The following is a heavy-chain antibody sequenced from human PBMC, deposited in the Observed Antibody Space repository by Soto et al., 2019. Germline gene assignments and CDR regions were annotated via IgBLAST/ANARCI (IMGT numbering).Heavy chain of an antibody. Sequence: GSLGMSCSAAGFTGSSKYMSLVRQAPGKVLEWVSVIYSGGSTYYADSVKGRFTISRDNSKNTLYLQMNSLRAEDTAVYYCARDISENYYYYMDVWGKGTTVTVSS. CDR1: GFTGSSKY. CDR2: IYSGGST. V-gene: IGHV3-66*01. CDR3: ARDISENYYYYMDV. J-gene: IGHJ6*03.